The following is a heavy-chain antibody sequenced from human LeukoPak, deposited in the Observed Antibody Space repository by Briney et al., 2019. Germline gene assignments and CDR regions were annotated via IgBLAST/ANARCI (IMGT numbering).Heavy chain of an antibody. D-gene: IGHD2-21*01. CDR3: NTSCGTCPKFDY. V-gene: IGHV3-15*01. CDR1: GITFSNAW. J-gene: IGHJ4*02. Sequence: KPGGSLRLSCAASGITFSNAWMTWVRQSPGKGLEWVGRIKSKTAGGTADYAAPVKGRFTISRDDSEDMLYLEMNSRTTEATAVYYCNTSCGTCPKFDYWGQGTLVTVSS. CDR2: IKSKTAGGTA.